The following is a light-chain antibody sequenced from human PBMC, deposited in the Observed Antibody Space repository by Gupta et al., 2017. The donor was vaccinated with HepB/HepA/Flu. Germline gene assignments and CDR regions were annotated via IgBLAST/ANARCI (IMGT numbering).Light chain of an antibody. V-gene: IGKV1-33*01. CDR1: QDISNY. Sequence: DIQMTQSPSSLSASVGDRVTITCQASQDISNYLNWYQQKQGKAPKLLIYDASNLETGVPSRFSGSGSGTDFTFTISSLQPEDIATYYCQQYDNLLITFGQGTQLEIK. CDR3: QQYDNLLIT. J-gene: IGKJ5*01. CDR2: DAS.